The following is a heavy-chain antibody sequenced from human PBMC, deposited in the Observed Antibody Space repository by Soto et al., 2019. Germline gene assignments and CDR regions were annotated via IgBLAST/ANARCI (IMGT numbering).Heavy chain of an antibody. J-gene: IGHJ4*02. V-gene: IGHV3-7*05. CDR3: AKDHGPYGDGLDY. CDR1: GFTFKTYL. Sequence: GGSLRLSCAGSGFTFKTYLMSWVRQAPGKGLEWVANIKEDGSEKYYVDSVKGRFTISRDNARNSLFLQMNSLRAEDTAVYYCAKDHGPYGDGLDYWGQGTLVTVSS. D-gene: IGHD4-17*01. CDR2: IKEDGSEK.